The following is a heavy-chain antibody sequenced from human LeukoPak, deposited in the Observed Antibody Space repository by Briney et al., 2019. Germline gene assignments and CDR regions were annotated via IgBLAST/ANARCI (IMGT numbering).Heavy chain of an antibody. CDR1: GFTFSSYA. D-gene: IGHD6-13*01. V-gene: IGHV3-23*01. Sequence: GGSLRLSCAASGFTFSSYAMGWVRQAPGKGPEWVAAITASGTNTYYADSVKGRFTISTDNSKNTLYLQMNSLRAEDTAVYYCARGYSSSWYWFDPWGQGTLVTVSS. CDR3: ARGYSSSWYWFDP. J-gene: IGHJ5*02. CDR2: ITASGTNT.